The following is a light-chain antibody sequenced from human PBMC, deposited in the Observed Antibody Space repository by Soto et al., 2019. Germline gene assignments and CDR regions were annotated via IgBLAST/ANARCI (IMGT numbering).Light chain of an antibody. Sequence: DIMMTPYPASMAVSLGERATTNCRSSQRVFYSSNNKNCLAWYQQKPGQPPKALIYWASTRESGVPDRFSGSGSGTDFTLTISSLQAEDVAVYYCQQYYTTPWTFGQGTKVDIK. V-gene: IGKV4-1*01. J-gene: IGKJ1*01. CDR1: QRVFYSSNNKNC. CDR3: QQYYTTPWT. CDR2: WAS.